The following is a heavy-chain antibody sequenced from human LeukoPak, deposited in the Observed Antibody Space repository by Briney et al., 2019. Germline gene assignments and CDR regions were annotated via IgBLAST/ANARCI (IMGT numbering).Heavy chain of an antibody. CDR2: IRHDGTE. CDR3: GKGRERDYNCLDS. J-gene: IGHJ4*02. CDR1: GFSFSGYG. Sequence: GGSLRLSCAASGFSFSGYGMHWVRQAPGKGLDWVAFIRHDGTEYHTDSVKGRFTISRGNSKSTLFLQMNSLGAEDTAVYYCGKGRERDYNCLDSWGQGTLVTVSS. D-gene: IGHD5-24*01. V-gene: IGHV3-30*02.